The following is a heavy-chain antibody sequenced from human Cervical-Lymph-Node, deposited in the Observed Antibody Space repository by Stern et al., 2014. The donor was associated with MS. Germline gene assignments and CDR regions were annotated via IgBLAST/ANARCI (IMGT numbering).Heavy chain of an antibody. D-gene: IGHD4-17*01. V-gene: IGHV2-70*01. CDR2: IDWDDDK. CDR3: ARIAPLYGDYETNYHFDY. J-gene: IGHJ4*02. CDR1: GFSLSTSGMC. Sequence: QVTLKESGPALVKPTQTLTLTCTFSGFSLSTSGMCVSWIRQPPGKAMEWLALIDWDDDKYYSTSLKTRLTISKDTSKNQVVLTMTNMDPVDTATYYCARIAPLYGDYETNYHFDYWGQGTLVTVSS.